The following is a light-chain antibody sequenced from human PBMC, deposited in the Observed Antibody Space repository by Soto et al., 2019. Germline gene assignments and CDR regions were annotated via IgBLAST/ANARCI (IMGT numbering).Light chain of an antibody. CDR1: QSVSSSY. CDR3: QQYHDSTLM. Sequence: EIPLTPSTGTLSLSPGARASLSGRASQSVSSSYLAWYQQNPGQAPRLLIYGASSRATGIPDRFSGGGSGTDFTLTISRLEPEDFGVYYCQQYHDSTLMFGQGTKVDIK. CDR2: GAS. J-gene: IGKJ1*01. V-gene: IGKV3-20*01.